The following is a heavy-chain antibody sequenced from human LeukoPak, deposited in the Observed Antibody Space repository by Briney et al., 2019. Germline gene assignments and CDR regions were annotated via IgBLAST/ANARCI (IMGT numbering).Heavy chain of an antibody. CDR2: ISYDGSNK. J-gene: IGHJ4*02. Sequence: GGSLRLSCAASGFTFSSYAMHWVRQAPGKGLEWVAVISYDGSNKYYADSVKGRFTISRDNSKNTLYLQMNSLRAEDTAVYYCANQYCSSSSCYPGTNDYWGQGTLVTVSS. V-gene: IGHV3-30*04. CDR3: ANQYCSSSSCYPGTNDY. CDR1: GFTFSSYA. D-gene: IGHD2-2*01.